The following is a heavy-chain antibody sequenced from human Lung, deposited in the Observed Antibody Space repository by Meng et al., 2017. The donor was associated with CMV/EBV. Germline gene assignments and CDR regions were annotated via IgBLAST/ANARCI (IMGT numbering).Heavy chain of an antibody. CDR3: LRRSGGSV. CDR1: GASLTNHNW. V-gene: IGHV4-4*02. CDR2: IPHRGSS. Sequence: QVQLRESAPALVTPSETLSLTCAVSGASLTNHNWWAWVRQPPGKGLEWIGEIPHRGSSAYNPSLKSRVSMSIDKSKNQFSLKLTSVTAADTAVYHCLRRSGGSVWGQGTLVTVSS. J-gene: IGHJ1*01. D-gene: IGHD3-10*01.